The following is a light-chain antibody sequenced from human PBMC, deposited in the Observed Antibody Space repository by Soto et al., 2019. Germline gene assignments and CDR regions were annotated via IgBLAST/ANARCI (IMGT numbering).Light chain of an antibody. CDR1: QSVSSN. CDR2: GAF. V-gene: IGKV3-15*01. J-gene: IGKJ1*01. CDR3: QQYYSYPRT. Sequence: EIVMTQSPGTLSVSPGERVTLSCRASQSVSSNLAWYQQKPGQAPSLLIYGAFTRATGIPARFSGAGSGTEFTLTISSLQSEDFATYYCQQYYSYPRTFGQGTKVDI.